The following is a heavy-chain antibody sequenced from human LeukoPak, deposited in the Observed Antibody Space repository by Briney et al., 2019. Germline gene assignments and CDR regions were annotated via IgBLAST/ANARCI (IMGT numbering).Heavy chain of an antibody. D-gene: IGHD6-25*01. V-gene: IGHV4-39*07. CDR2: IYYSGST. CDR1: GGSISSSSYY. CDR3: ASQRGQAVDY. J-gene: IGHJ4*02. Sequence: PSETLSLTCTVSGGSISSSSYYWGWIRQPPGKGLEWIGSIYYSGSTYYNPSLKSRVTISADTSKNQFSLKLSSVTAADTAVYYCASQRGQAVDYWGQGTLVTVSS.